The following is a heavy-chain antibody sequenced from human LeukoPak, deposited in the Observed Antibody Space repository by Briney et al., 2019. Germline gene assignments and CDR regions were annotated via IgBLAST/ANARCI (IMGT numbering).Heavy chain of an antibody. V-gene: IGHV1-46*01. J-gene: IGHJ4*02. CDR1: GYTFTSYY. D-gene: IGHD3-22*01. Sequence: ASVKVSCKASGYTFTSYYMHWVRQAPGQGLEWMGIINPSGGSRSYAQKFQGRVTMTRDTSTSTVYMELSSLRSEDTAVYYCARDEPQDRNYYDSSGYSDYWGQGTLVTVSS. CDR2: INPSGGSR. CDR3: ARDEPQDRNYYDSSGYSDY.